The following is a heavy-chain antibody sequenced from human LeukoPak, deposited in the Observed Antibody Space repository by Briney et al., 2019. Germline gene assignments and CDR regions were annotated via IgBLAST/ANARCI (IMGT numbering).Heavy chain of an antibody. CDR3: ATNPRSALYYDILTVPIY. CDR1: GFTFSSYW. J-gene: IGHJ4*02. V-gene: IGHV3-74*01. Sequence: GGSLRLSCAASGFTFSSYWMHWVRQAPGKGLVWVSRINSDGSSTSYADSVKGRFTISRDNSKNTLYLQMNSLRAEDTAVYYCATNPRSALYYDILTVPIYWGQGTLVTVSS. D-gene: IGHD3-9*01. CDR2: INSDGSST.